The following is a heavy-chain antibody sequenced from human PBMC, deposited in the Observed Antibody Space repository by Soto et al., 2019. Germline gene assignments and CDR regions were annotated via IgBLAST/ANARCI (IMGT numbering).Heavy chain of an antibody. CDR2: IYSGGST. D-gene: IGHD4-17*01. CDR1: GFTVSSNY. J-gene: IGHJ6*03. V-gene: IGHV3-66*01. Sequence: GGSLRLSCAASGFTVSSNYMSWVRQAPGKGLEWVSVIYSGGSTYYADSVKGRFTISRDNSKNTLYLQMNSLRAEDTAVYYCARGLSVTTRYYYYYMDVWGKGTTVTVSS. CDR3: ARGLSVTTRYYYYYMDV.